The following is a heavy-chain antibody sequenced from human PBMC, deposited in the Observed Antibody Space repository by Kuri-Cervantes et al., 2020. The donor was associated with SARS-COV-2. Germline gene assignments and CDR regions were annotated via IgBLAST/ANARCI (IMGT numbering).Heavy chain of an antibody. D-gene: IGHD3-22*01. CDR1: GFTFSSYA. CDR3: ARDSSGYYRLDY. J-gene: IGHJ4*02. Sequence: LSLTCAASGFTFSSYAMHWVRQAPGKGLEWVAVISYDGSNKYYADSVKGRFTISRDNAKNSLYLQMNSLRAEDTAVYYCARDSSGYYRLDYWGQGTLVTVSS. CDR2: ISYDGSNK. V-gene: IGHV3-30-3*01.